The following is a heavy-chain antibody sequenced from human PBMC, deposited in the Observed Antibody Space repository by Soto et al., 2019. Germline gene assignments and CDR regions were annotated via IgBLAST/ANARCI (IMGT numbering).Heavy chain of an antibody. CDR1: GGTFSSYA. J-gene: IGHJ3*02. CDR2: IIPIFGTA. CDR3: ARSPLRYYYDSSGYYSPAFDI. V-gene: IGHV1-69*13. D-gene: IGHD3-22*01. Sequence: SVKVSCKASGGTFSSYAISWVRQAPGQGLEWMGGIIPIFGTANYAQKFQGRVTITADESTSTAYMELSSLRSEDTAVYYCARSPLRYYYDSSGYYSPAFDIWGQGTMVTVSS.